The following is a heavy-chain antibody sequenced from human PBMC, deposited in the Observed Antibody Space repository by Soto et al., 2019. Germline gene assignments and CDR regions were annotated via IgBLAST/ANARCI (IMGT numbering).Heavy chain of an antibody. D-gene: IGHD6-19*01. CDR2: MNPNSGNT. CDR3: ARAHSSGWYGPYYYYGMDV. CDR1: GYTFTSYD. J-gene: IGHJ6*02. Sequence: QVQLVQSGAEVKKPGASVKVSCKASGYTFTSYDINWVRQATGQGLEWMGWMNPNSGNTGYAKKFQGRVTMTRNTSISTAYMELSSLRSEDTAVYYCARAHSSGWYGPYYYYGMDVWGQGTTVTVSS. V-gene: IGHV1-8*01.